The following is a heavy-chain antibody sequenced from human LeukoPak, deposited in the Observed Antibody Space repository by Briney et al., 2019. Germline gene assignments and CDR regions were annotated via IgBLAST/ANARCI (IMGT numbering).Heavy chain of an antibody. Sequence: ASVKVSFKASGYTFTGYYIQWVRQAPGQGLEWMGWINPNSGGTNYAQKFQGRVTMTRDTSISTAYMELSRLRSDDTAVYFCARDHCVSSGCYVDYYYGMDVWGRGTTVTVSS. CDR2: INPNSGGT. CDR3: ARDHCVSSGCYVDYYYGMDV. J-gene: IGHJ6*02. V-gene: IGHV1-2*02. CDR1: GYTFTGYY. D-gene: IGHD2-2*01.